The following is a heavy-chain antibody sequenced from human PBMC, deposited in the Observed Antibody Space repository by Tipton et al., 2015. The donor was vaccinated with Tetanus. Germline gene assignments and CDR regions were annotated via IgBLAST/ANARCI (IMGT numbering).Heavy chain of an antibody. V-gene: IGHV3-23*01. CDR3: AKDLVDAITIQD. Sequence: SLRLSCAASGFTFSNYAMSWVRQAPGKGLEWVSAISGSGGSTYYADSVKGRFTISRDNSKNTLYLQMNGLRAEDTAVYYCAKDLVDAITIQDWGQGTTVTVSS. CDR1: GFTFSNYA. CDR2: ISGSGGST. J-gene: IGHJ6*02. D-gene: IGHD3-3*01.